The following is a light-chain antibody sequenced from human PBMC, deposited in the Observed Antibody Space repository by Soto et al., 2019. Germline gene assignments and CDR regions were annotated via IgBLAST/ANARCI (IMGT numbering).Light chain of an antibody. V-gene: IGKV3-15*01. CDR3: QQYNNWSRT. J-gene: IGKJ1*01. CDR2: GAS. CDR1: QSVSSN. Sequence: EIVMTQSPATLSVPPGERATLSCRASQSVSSNLAWYQQKPGQAPRLLIYGASTSAAGIPARFSGSGSGTEFTLTTSSLQSEYFAVYYCQQYNNWSRTFGKGTKVEIK.